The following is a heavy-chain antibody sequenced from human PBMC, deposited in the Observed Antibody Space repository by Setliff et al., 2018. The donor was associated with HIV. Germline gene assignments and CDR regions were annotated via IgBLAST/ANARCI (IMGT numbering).Heavy chain of an antibody. CDR2: IFPILAIT. D-gene: IGHD5-18*01. Sequence: SVKVSCKASGGTFSTYAVSWVRQAPGQGLEWMGSIFPILAITNYAQKFQGRVTITADESTSTAYMELSSLRSEDTAVYYCARLDTAMVNDYWGQGTLVTVSS. CDR1: GGTFSTYA. CDR3: ARLDTAMVNDY. V-gene: IGHV1-69*04. J-gene: IGHJ4*02.